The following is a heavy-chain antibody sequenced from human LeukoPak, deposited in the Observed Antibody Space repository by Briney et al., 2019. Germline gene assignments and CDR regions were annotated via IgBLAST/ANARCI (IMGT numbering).Heavy chain of an antibody. J-gene: IGHJ4*02. Sequence: GGSLRLSCAASGYTFSTYSMSWVRQAPGKGLEWVSAISGSGGSTYYADSVKGRFTISRDNSKNTLYLQMNSLRAEDTAVYYCRISGSSELVFDYWGQGTLVTVSS. V-gene: IGHV3-23*01. CDR2: ISGSGGST. CDR1: GYTFSTYS. D-gene: IGHD3-10*01. CDR3: RISGSSELVFDY.